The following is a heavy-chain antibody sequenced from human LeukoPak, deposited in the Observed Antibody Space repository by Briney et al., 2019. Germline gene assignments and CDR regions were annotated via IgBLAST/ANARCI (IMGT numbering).Heavy chain of an antibody. V-gene: IGHV3-7*03. CDR2: IKQEGSEK. D-gene: IGHD6-13*01. CDR3: AREESGYSSSWYRDFGY. Sequence: GGSLRLSCVASGFTFSSYWLTWVRQAPGQGLEWVANIKQEGSEKNYVDSVKGRFTISRDNAKNSLYLQMNSLRVEDTAVYYCAREESGYSSSWYRDFGYWGQGTLVTVSS. J-gene: IGHJ4*02. CDR1: GFTFSSYW.